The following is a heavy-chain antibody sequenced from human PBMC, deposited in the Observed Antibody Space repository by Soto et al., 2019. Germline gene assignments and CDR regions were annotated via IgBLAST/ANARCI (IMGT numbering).Heavy chain of an antibody. V-gene: IGHV3-74*01. D-gene: IGHD4-17*01. Sequence: GGSLRLSCAVSGFTFSDYWMHWVRQAPGKGLVWVSRINSDGSTTSYADSVKGRFTISRDNAKNTLYLQMDSLRAEDTAVYYCASAKIGDYFQVYWGQGTLVTVSS. CDR1: GFTFSDYW. J-gene: IGHJ4*02. CDR3: ASAKIGDYFQVY. CDR2: INSDGSTT.